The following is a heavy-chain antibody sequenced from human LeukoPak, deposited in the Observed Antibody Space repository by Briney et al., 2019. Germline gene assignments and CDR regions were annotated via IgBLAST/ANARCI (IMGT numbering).Heavy chain of an antibody. Sequence: PGGSLRLSYAASGFTFSNYYMSWIRQAPGKGLEWVSYINAIGTTTYYADSLKGRFSISRDNAKNSLSLQMDSLRAEDTAVYYCARGDYGRYAFDFWGQGTMVTVSS. CDR1: GFTFSNYY. V-gene: IGHV3-11*01. J-gene: IGHJ3*01. CDR2: INAIGTTT. CDR3: ARGDYGRYAFDF. D-gene: IGHD4/OR15-4a*01.